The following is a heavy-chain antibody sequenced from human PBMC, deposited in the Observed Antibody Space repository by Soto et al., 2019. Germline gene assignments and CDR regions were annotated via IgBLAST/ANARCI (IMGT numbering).Heavy chain of an antibody. Sequence: EVQLVESGGGFVQPGGSLRLSCVASRFSFTNAWMSWVRQAPGKGPEWVGRIKSKTDGGTADYAAPVKGRFTISRDDSQNTLYLHMDRVKAGEAGLYGCSTDIGIYGLDIWGQGTTVTVSS. CDR1: RFSFTNAW. V-gene: IGHV3-15*01. D-gene: IGHD1-26*01. CDR3: STDIGIYGLDI. J-gene: IGHJ6*02. CDR2: IKSKTDGGTA.